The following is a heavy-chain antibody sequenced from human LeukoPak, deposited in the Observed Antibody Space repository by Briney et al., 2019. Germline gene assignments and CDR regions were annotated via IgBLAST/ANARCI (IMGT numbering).Heavy chain of an antibody. CDR1: GFTFSTYW. V-gene: IGHV3-74*01. CDR2: INSDGATT. D-gene: IGHD1-1*01. Sequence: SGGSLRLSCAASGFTFSTYWMHWVRQAPGKGLVWVSSINSDGATTNYAKSVEGRVTISRDNAKDMLYLQINTLTGEDTAVYFCARAGSSKWNTFWYFDLWGRGALVAVSS. CDR3: ARAGSSKWNTFWYFDL. J-gene: IGHJ2*01.